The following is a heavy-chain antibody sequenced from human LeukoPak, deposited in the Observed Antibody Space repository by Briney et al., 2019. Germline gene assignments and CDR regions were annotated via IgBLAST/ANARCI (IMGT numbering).Heavy chain of an antibody. J-gene: IGHJ4*02. CDR1: GFTFNNYA. CDR3: AKTTGNYFDY. Sequence: GGSLRLSCAASGFTFNNYAMSWVRQAPGKGLKWVSVISGSGGSTYYADSVKGRFTISRDNSKNTLYLQMNSLRAEDTAVYYCAKTTGNYFDYWGQGTLVTVSS. D-gene: IGHD1-1*01. CDR2: ISGSGGST. V-gene: IGHV3-23*01.